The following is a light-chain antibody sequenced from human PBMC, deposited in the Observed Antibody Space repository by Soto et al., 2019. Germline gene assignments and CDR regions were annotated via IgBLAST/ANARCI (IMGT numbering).Light chain of an antibody. CDR2: EVS. Sequence: QSALTQPASVSGSPGQSITISCTGTSSDVGGYNYVSWYQQHPGKAPKLMIYEVSNRPSGVSNRFSGSKSGNTASLTISGLPAEDDADYYCSSYTSSSTLVVFGGGTKLTVL. CDR1: SSDVGGYNY. V-gene: IGLV2-14*01. CDR3: SSYTSSSTLVV. J-gene: IGLJ2*01.